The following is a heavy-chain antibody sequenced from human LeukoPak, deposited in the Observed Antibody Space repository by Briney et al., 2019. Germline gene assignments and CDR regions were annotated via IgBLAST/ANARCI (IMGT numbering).Heavy chain of an antibody. Sequence: GGSLRLSCAASGFTVSSNYMSWVRQAPGKGLEWVSVIYSGGSTYYADSVKGRFTISRDNSKNTLYLQMNSLRAEDTAVYYCASPGINSSGYYRAFDYWGQGTLVTVSS. CDR2: IYSGGST. J-gene: IGHJ4*02. D-gene: IGHD3-22*01. CDR3: ASPGINSSGYYRAFDY. CDR1: GFTVSSNY. V-gene: IGHV3-66*01.